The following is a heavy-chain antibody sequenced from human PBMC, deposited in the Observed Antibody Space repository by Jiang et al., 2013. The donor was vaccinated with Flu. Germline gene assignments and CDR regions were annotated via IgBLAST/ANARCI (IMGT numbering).Heavy chain of an antibody. D-gene: IGHD3-22*01. CDR1: GGTFSSYA. CDR2: IIPIFGTA. Sequence: SCKASGGTFSSYAISWVRQAPGQGLEWMGGIIPIFGTANYAQKFQGRVTITADESTSTAYMELSSLRSEDTAVYYCANTPRSGYYAHDNWFDPWGQGTLVTVSS. CDR3: ANTPRSGYYAHDNWFDP. J-gene: IGHJ5*02. V-gene: IGHV1-69*01.